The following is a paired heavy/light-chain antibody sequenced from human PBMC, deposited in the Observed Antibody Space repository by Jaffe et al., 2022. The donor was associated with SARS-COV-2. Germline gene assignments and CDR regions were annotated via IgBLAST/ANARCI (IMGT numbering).Heavy chain of an antibody. CDR1: GFPFAAYR. CDR2: VNTDDNGA. J-gene: IGHJ3*02. CDR3: ARAVPWSGEEVFDI. D-gene: IGHD3-10*01. Sequence: EVQLVESGGGLVQPGGSLRLSCVASGFPFAAYRMHWVRQAPGKGLVWVSRVNTDDNGATYADSVRGRFTVSRDNAKNTVFLQMKTLRVEDTAVYYCARAVPWSGEEVFDIWGHGTMVTVSS. V-gene: IGHV3-74*02.
Light chain of an antibody. Sequence: EIVMTQSPATLSVSPGERATFSCRASQSVGSNVAWYQQKLGQAPRLLIYGPSTRAAGIPARFSGSGSGTDFTLTISSLQSEDFAVYYCQQYNDWPLTFGGGTKVEIK. V-gene: IGKV3-15*01. CDR1: QSVGSN. CDR2: GPS. CDR3: QQYNDWPLT. J-gene: IGKJ4*01.